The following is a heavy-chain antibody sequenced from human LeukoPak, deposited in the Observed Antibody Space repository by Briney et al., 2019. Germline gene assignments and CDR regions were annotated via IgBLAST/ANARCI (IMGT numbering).Heavy chain of an antibody. V-gene: IGHV4-34*01. CDR1: GGSFSGYY. D-gene: IGHD3-9*01. J-gene: IGHJ4*02. CDR2: INHSGST. CDR3: ARAGRTWLLPDY. Sequence: SETLSLTCAVYGGSFSGYYWSWIRQPPGKGLEWIGEINHSGSTNYNPSLKSRVTISVDTSKSQFSLKLSSVTAADTAVYYCARAGRTWLLPDYWGQGTLVTVSS.